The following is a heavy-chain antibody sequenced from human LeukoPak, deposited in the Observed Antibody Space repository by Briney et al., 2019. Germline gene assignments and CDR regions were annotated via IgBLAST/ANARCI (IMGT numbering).Heavy chain of an antibody. CDR2: IIPIFGTA. CDR1: GGTFSSYA. CDR3: ARVILSAAAGLLFDY. D-gene: IGHD6-13*01. J-gene: IGHJ4*02. Sequence: ASVKVSCKASGGTFSSYAISWVRPAPGQGLEWMGGIIPIFGTANYAQKFQGRVTITADESTSTAYMELSSLRSEDTAVYYCARVILSAAAGLLFDYWGQGTLVTVSS. V-gene: IGHV1-69*13.